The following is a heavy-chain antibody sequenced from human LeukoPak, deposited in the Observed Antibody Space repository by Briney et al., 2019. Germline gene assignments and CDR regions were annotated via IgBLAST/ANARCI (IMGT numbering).Heavy chain of an antibody. CDR2: IYSGGST. Sequence: GGSLRLSCAASGFTVSSNYMSWVRQAPGKGLECVSVIYSGGSTYYAESVKGRLNNYRENSKDTLNPQMNSLRAEDTAVYYCARDGPRSSWSYAFDIWGQGTMVTVS. D-gene: IGHD6-13*01. CDR3: ARDGPRSSWSYAFDI. CDR1: GFTVSSNY. J-gene: IGHJ3*02. V-gene: IGHV3-53*01.